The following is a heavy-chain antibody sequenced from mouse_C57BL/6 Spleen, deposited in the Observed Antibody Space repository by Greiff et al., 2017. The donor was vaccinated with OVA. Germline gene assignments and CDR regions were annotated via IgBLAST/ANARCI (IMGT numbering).Heavy chain of an antibody. V-gene: IGHV1-7*01. D-gene: IGHD2-4*01. CDR1: GYTFTSYW. CDR2: INPSSGYT. Sequence: QVQLQQSGAELAKPGASVTLSCKASGYTFTSYWMHWVKQRPGQGMEWIGYINPSSGYTKYNQKFKDKATLTADKSANTAYMQLSSLTYEDSAVYYCARTASTMITTRAMDYWGQGTSVTVSS. CDR3: ARTASTMITTRAMDY. J-gene: IGHJ4*01.